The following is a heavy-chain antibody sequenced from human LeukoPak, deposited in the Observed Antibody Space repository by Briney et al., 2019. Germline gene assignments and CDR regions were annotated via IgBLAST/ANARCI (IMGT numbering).Heavy chain of an antibody. CDR2: ISDGGCYV. CDR3: ATMSRGVSH. Sequence: WGSLSLSCPASGFPFSTYYMNWVRQAPGKGLEWVSCISDGGCYVNYAESVKGRFAISKDNAKKSLSLQMNSLRGDDTAVYYCATMSRGVSHWGQGILVTVSS. J-gene: IGHJ4*02. V-gene: IGHV3-21*01. D-gene: IGHD3-10*01. CDR1: GFPFSTYY.